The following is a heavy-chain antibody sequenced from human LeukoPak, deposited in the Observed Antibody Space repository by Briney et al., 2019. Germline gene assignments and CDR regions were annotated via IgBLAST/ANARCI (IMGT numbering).Heavy chain of an antibody. Sequence: PGESLRLSCAASGFTFSTYAMSWVRQAPGKGLEWVSGISDGGGRTYYADSVKGRFTISRDNAKSSLYLQMNSLRAEDTAVYYCARDISLDEYWGQGTLVTVSS. D-gene: IGHD3-16*02. CDR3: ARDISLDEY. CDR1: GFTFSTYA. CDR2: ISDGGGRT. V-gene: IGHV3-23*01. J-gene: IGHJ4*02.